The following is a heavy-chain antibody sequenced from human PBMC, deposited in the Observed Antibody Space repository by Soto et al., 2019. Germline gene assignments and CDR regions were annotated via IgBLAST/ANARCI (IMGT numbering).Heavy chain of an antibody. Sequence: GESLKISCKGSGYSFTSYWISWVRQMPGKGLEWMGRIDPSDSYTNYSPSFQGHVTISADKSISTAYLQWSSLKASDTAMYYCAGTGNTQYYYGMDVWGQGTPVTVSS. CDR1: GYSFTSYW. V-gene: IGHV5-10-1*01. CDR3: AGTGNTQYYYGMDV. J-gene: IGHJ6*02. D-gene: IGHD1-7*01. CDR2: IDPSDSYT.